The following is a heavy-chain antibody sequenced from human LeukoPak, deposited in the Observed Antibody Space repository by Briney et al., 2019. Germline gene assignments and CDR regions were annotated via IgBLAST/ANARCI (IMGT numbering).Heavy chain of an antibody. J-gene: IGHJ3*02. CDR2: ISPYNGNT. Sequence: ASVKVSCKASGYTFTSNGISWVRQAPGQGLEWMGWISPYNGNTNYAQKLQGRVTMTTDTSTSTAYMELRSLRSDDTAVYYCARLPYSYCSSTSCPSDAFDIWGQGTMVTVSS. V-gene: IGHV1-18*01. CDR1: GYTFTSNG. CDR3: ARLPYSYCSSTSCPSDAFDI. D-gene: IGHD2-2*01.